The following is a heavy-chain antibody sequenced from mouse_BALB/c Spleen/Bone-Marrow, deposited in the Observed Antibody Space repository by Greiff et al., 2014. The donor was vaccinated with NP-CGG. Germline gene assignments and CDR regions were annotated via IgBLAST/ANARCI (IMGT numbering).Heavy chain of an antibody. CDR1: GFSFTDYF. CDR2: IHPYNGDT. Sequence: VQLQQSGPELVKPGASVKLSCRASGFSFTDYFINWVKQSHGKSLEWIGRIHPYNGDTFYNQKFKVKATLTVDKSSNTARMEXXXXTSXDSAVYYCGRYGYDAMDFWGQGTSVTVSS. V-gene: IGHV1-37*01. D-gene: IGHD1-1*02. CDR3: GRYGYDAMDF. J-gene: IGHJ4*01.